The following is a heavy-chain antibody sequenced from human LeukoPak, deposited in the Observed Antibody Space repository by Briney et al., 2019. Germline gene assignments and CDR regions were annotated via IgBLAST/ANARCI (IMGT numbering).Heavy chain of an antibody. Sequence: SETLSLTCAAYGGSFSGYYWSWIRQPPGKGLEWIGEINHSGSTNYNPSLKSRVTISVDTSKNQFSLKLSSVTAADTAVYYCARGSPDYSRTRGFDPWGQGTLVTVSS. CDR2: INHSGST. V-gene: IGHV4-34*01. CDR1: GGSFSGYY. CDR3: ARGSPDYSRTRGFDP. D-gene: IGHD4-11*01. J-gene: IGHJ5*02.